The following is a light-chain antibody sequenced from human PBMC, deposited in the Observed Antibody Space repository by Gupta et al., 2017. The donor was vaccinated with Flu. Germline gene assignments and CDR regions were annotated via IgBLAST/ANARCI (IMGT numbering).Light chain of an antibody. J-gene: IGKJ5*01. CDR3: QQRKSYPIT. CDR1: KGISSL. Sequence: DIQLTQSPSCLSASVGDRITLTCRVSKGISSLLACYQQKPGKAPKLLINTASTLQSGGPTGFSGSGSGTEIPLTSLQPEDFATYYCQQRKSYPITFGQGTRLEIK. CDR2: TAS. V-gene: IGKV1-9*01.